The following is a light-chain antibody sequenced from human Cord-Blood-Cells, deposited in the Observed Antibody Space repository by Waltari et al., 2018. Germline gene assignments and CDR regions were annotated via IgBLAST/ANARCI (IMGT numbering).Light chain of an antibody. CDR2: GKN. J-gene: IGLJ3*02. CDR1: SLRSYY. V-gene: IGLV3-19*01. Sequence: SSELTQDPAVSVDLGQTVRITCQGDSLRSYYASWYQQKPGQAPVLVIYGKNNRPSGIPDRFSGSSSGNTASVTITGAQAEDEADYYCNSRDSSGNHWVFGGGTKLTVL. CDR3: NSRDSSGNHWV.